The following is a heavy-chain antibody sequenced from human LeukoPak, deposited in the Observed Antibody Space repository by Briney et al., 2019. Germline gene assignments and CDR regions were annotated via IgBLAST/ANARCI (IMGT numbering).Heavy chain of an antibody. J-gene: IGHJ4*02. CDR2: ISWNSGSI. V-gene: IGHV3-9*01. Sequence: PGRSLRLSCAASGFTFDDYAMHWVRQAPGKGLEWVSGISWNSGSIGYADSVKGRFTISRDSAKNSLYLQMNSLRAEDTALYYCAKDKRYGGNSGDFDYWGQGTLVTVSS. CDR1: GFTFDDYA. D-gene: IGHD4-23*01. CDR3: AKDKRYGGNSGDFDY.